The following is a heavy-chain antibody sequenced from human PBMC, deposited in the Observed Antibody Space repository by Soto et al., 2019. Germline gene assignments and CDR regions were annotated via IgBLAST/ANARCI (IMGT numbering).Heavy chain of an antibody. V-gene: IGHV1-69*13. D-gene: IGHD3-10*01. CDR1: GGTFSSYS. J-gene: IGHJ6*02. CDR3: ARSGTPITMVRGVIDHYYGVDV. Sequence: SVKVSCKASGGTFSSYSISWVRRAPGQGLEWMGGIIPIFGTANYAQKFQGRVTITADESTGTAYMELSSLRSEDTAVYYCARSGTPITMVRGVIDHYYGVDVWGQGTTVTVSS. CDR2: IIPIFGTA.